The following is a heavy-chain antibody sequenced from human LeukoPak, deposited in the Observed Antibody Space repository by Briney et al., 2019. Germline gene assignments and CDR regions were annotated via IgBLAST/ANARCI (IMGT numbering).Heavy chain of an antibody. CDR1: GGSFSGYY. CDR2: INHSGST. CDR3: ARGWSSSWTWEAFDI. V-gene: IGHV4-34*01. D-gene: IGHD6-13*01. J-gene: IGHJ3*02. Sequence: SETLSLTCAVYGGSFSGYYWSWIRQPPGKGLEWVGEINHSGSTNYNPSLKRRVTISVDTSKNQFSLKLSSVTAADTAVYYCARGWSSSWTWEAFDIWGQGTLVTVSS.